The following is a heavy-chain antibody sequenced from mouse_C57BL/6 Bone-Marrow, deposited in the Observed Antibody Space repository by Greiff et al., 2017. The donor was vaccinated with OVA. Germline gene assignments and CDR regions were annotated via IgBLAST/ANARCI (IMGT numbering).Heavy chain of an antibody. CDR2: LNPSSGYT. CDR1: GYTFTSYT. Sequence: VQLQQSGAELARPGASVKMSCKASGYTFTSYTMHWVKQRPGQGLEWIGYLNPSSGYTKYNQKCKDKATLTADKSSSTAYMQLSSLTSEDSAVYYCATPMRFAYWGQGTLVTVSA. J-gene: IGHJ3*01. D-gene: IGHD2-3*01. V-gene: IGHV1-4*01. CDR3: ATPMRFAY.